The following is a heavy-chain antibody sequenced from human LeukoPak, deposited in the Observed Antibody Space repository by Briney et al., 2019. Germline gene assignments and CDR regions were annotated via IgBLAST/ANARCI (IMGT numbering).Heavy chain of an antibody. CDR3: ARDIAVAGADNADY. Sequence: GGSLRLSCAASGFTFSSYSMNWVRQAPGKGLEWVSSISSSSSCIYYADSVKGRFTISRDNAKNSLYLQMNSLRAEDTAVYYCARDIAVAGADNADYWGQGTLVTVSS. V-gene: IGHV3-21*01. CDR1: GFTFSSYS. CDR2: ISSSSSCI. J-gene: IGHJ4*02. D-gene: IGHD6-19*01.